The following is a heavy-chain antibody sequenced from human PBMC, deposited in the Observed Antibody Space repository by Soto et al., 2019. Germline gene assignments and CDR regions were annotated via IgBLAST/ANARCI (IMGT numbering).Heavy chain of an antibody. CDR3: ARGPLIAVAPIGHY. CDR2: ISSSSSYI. D-gene: IGHD6-19*01. Sequence: GGSLRLSCAASGFTFSSYSMNWFRQAPGKGLEWVSSISSSSSYIYYADSVKGRFTISRDNAKNSLYLQMNSLRAEDTAVYYCARGPLIAVAPIGHYWGQGTLVTVSS. V-gene: IGHV3-21*01. CDR1: GFTFSSYS. J-gene: IGHJ4*02.